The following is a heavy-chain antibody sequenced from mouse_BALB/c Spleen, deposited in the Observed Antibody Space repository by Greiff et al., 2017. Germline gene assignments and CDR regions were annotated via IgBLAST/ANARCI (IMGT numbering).Heavy chain of an antibody. CDR3: ARDRDDAMDY. D-gene: IGHD2-14*01. V-gene: IGHV5-4*02. CDR2: ISDGGSYT. J-gene: IGHJ4*01. Sequence: EVQRVESGGGLVKPGGSLKLSCAASGFTFSDYYMYWVRQTPEKRLEWVATISDGGSYTYYPDSVKGRFTISRDNAKNNLYLQMSSLKSEDTAMYYCARDRDDAMDYWGQGTSVTVSS. CDR1: GFTFSDYY.